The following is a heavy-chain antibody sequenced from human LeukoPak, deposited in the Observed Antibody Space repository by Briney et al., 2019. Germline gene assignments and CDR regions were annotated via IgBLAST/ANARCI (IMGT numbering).Heavy chain of an antibody. CDR1: SDYA. CDR2: ISGSGTSR. CDR3: AKLFPRVNAVEY. D-gene: IGHD2-21*01. V-gene: IGHV3-23*01. Sequence: GGSLRLSCAVPSDYAMSWVRQTPRKGLEWVSAISGSGTSRYYADSVRGRFTISRDNSNKTLYLQMDGLRAEDTAVYFCAKLFPRVNAVEYWGQGALVTVSS. J-gene: IGHJ4*02.